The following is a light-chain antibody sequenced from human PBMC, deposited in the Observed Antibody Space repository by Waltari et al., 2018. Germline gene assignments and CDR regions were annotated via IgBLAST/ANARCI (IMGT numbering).Light chain of an antibody. Sequence: EIMMTQSPATLSVSPGERATLSCRASQSVSSNLAWYQQKPGQAPRLLIYGTSTRATGIPARFSGSGSGTEFTLTISSLQSEDFAVYYCQPYNNWPPWTFGQGTKVEIK. CDR1: QSVSSN. J-gene: IGKJ1*01. CDR2: GTS. CDR3: QPYNNWPPWT. V-gene: IGKV3D-15*01.